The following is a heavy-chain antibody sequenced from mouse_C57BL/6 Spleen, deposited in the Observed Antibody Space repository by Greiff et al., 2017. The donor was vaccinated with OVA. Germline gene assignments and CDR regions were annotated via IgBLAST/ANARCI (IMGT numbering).Heavy chain of an antibody. V-gene: IGHV1-56*01. Sequence: QVQLQQSGPELVRPGASVKISCKAPGYTFTSPWMQWVRQRPGQGLEWIGALFPGSGSTYYNEKFKGKATLTVDTSSSTAYMQLSSVTSEDDAGYCCARSEGDYYAMDYWGKGTSVTVSS. J-gene: IGHJ4*01. CDR3: ARSEGDYYAMDY. CDR2: LFPGSGST. CDR1: GYTFTSPW.